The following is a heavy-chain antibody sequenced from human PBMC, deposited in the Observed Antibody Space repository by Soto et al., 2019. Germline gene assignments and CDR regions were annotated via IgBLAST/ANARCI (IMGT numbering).Heavy chain of an antibody. CDR3: AGHRGQLAAFDI. V-gene: IGHV4-59*01. D-gene: IGHD6-6*01. CDR1: GGSISGFY. Sequence: PSETLSLTCSVSGGSISGFYWEWIRQPPGKGLEWIGYIYYTGSTKYNPSLQSRVTISLDTSKNQFSLNLKSLTAADTAIYYCAGHRGQLAAFDIWGQGTMVTVSS. J-gene: IGHJ3*02. CDR2: IYYTGST.